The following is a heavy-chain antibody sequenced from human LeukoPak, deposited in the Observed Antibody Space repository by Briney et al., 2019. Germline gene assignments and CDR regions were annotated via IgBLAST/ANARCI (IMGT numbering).Heavy chain of an antibody. CDR2: IYYSGST. Sequence: SQTLSLTCTVSGGSISSGGYYWSWIRQHPGKGLEWIGHIYYSGSTYYNPSLKSRVTISVDTSKNQFSLKLSSVTAADTAVYYCAREVRVGFSFDYWGQGTLVTVSS. CDR1: GGSISSGGYY. CDR3: AREVRVGFSFDY. D-gene: IGHD3-3*02. V-gene: IGHV4-31*03. J-gene: IGHJ4*02.